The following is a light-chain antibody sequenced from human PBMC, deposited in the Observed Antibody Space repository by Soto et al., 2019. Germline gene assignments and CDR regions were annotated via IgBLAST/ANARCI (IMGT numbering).Light chain of an antibody. CDR2: DAS. Sequence: DIQMTQSPSSLSASVGDRVTITCQSSQDISNYLNWYQQKPGKAPKLLTYDASNLETGGPSRISGSGSGTDFTFTISSLQPEDIATYYCQQYDNLITFGGRTKVEIK. V-gene: IGKV1-33*01. CDR3: QQYDNLIT. CDR1: QDISNY. J-gene: IGKJ4*01.